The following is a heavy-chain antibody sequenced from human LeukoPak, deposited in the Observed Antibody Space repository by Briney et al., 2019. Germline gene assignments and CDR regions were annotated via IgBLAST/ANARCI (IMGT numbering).Heavy chain of an antibody. V-gene: IGHV4-59*08. CDR3: ASLPFCSHGLCYTHYYFDY. Sequence: SETLSLTCTVSGGSISGYYWSWIRQPPGKGLEWIGYMYYTGGTTYSPSLQSRVTISADTSMNQLPLKLSSVTAADTAVYYCASLPFCSHGLCYTHYYFDYWGQGTQVTVSS. CDR1: GGSISGYY. CDR2: MYYTGGT. D-gene: IGHD2-8*01. J-gene: IGHJ4*02.